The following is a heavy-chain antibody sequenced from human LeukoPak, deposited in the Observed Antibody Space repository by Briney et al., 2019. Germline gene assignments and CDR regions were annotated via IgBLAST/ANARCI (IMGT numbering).Heavy chain of an antibody. V-gene: IGHV3-30*02. D-gene: IGHD2/OR15-2a*01. CDR2: IRYDGSIN. J-gene: IGHJ4*02. Sequence: PGGSLRLSCAASGFTFDSYGMHWVRQAPGKGLEWVAFIRYDGSINYYADSVKGRFTISRDNSKNTLYLLMNSLRAEDTAVYYCAKEEEYQFLTNFFDYWGQGTLVTVSS. CDR1: GFTFDSYG. CDR3: AKEEEYQFLTNFFDY.